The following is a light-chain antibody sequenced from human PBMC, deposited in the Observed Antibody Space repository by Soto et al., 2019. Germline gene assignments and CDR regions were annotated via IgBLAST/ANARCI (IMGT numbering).Light chain of an antibody. CDR3: CSYAGSSTFV. J-gene: IGLJ1*01. Sequence: QSVLTQHASVSGSPGQSITISCTGTSSDVGSYNLVSWYQQHPGKAPKLMICEGSKRPSGVSNRFSGSKSGNTASLTISGLQAEDEADYYCCSYAGSSTFVFGTGTKVTVL. CDR2: EGS. V-gene: IGLV2-23*03. CDR1: SSDVGSYNL.